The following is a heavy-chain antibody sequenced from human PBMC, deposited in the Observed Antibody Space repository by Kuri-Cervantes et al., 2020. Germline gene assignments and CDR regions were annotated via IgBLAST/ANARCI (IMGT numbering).Heavy chain of an antibody. J-gene: IGHJ6*02. D-gene: IGHD6-13*01. V-gene: IGHV5-51*01. CDR2: IYPGDSDT. Sequence: GESLKISCKGSGYSFTSYWIGWVRQMPGKGLEWMGIIYPGDSDTRYSPSFQGQVTISADKSISTAYLQWSSLKASDTAMYYCARSQQPDPPNYYYYGMDVWGQGTTVTVSS. CDR1: GYSFTSYW. CDR3: ARSQQPDPPNYYYYGMDV.